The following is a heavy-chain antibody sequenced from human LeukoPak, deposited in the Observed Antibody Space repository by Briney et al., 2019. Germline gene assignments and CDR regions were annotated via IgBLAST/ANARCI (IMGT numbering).Heavy chain of an antibody. Sequence: GASVKVSCKASGYTFTSYAISWVRQAPGQGLEWMGGIIPIFGTANYAQKFQGRVTITADKSTSTAYMELSSLRSEDTAVYYCARVGTTMVRGVIISEKDNNWFDPWGQGTLVTVSS. CDR2: IIPIFGTA. J-gene: IGHJ5*02. CDR3: ARVGTTMVRGVIISEKDNNWFDP. D-gene: IGHD3-10*01. V-gene: IGHV1-69*06. CDR1: GYTFTSYA.